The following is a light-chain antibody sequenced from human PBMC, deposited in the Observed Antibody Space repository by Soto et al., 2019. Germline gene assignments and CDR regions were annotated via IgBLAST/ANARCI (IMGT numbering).Light chain of an antibody. J-gene: IGKJ1*01. V-gene: IGKV3-20*01. CDR3: QQYDSNPQT. CDR2: GAS. Sequence: EIVLTQSPGTLSLSPGERATLSCRASQSVSGNYIAWYQQKPGQAPRLLIYGASSRATGIPDRFSGSGSGTDFTLTISRLEPEDFAVYYCQQYDSNPQTFGQGTTVEI. CDR1: QSVSGNY.